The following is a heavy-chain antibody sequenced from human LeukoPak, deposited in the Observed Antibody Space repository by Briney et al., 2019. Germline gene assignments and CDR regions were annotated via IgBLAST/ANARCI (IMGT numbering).Heavy chain of an antibody. CDR1: GFTFSSYA. CDR3: ARTLSGGPPVGY. Sequence: GVSLRLSCAASGFTFSSYAMHWVRQTPGKGLEWVAVISYDGSNKYYADSVEGRFTISRDNSKNTLYLQTNSLRAEDTAVYYCARTLSGGPPVGYWGQGTLVTVSS. CDR2: ISYDGSNK. J-gene: IGHJ4*02. V-gene: IGHV3-30*04. D-gene: IGHD2-15*01.